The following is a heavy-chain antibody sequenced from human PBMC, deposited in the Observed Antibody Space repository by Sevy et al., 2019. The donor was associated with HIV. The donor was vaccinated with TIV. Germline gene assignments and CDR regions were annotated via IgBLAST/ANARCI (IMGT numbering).Heavy chain of an antibody. CDR3: ARGVGRYSSSPRLFYYYYYGMDV. V-gene: IGHV4-34*01. CDR1: GGSFSGYY. J-gene: IGHJ6*02. D-gene: IGHD6-13*01. Sequence: ETLSLTCAVYGGSFSGYYWSWIRQPPGKGLEWIGEINHSGSTNYNPSLKSRVTISVDTSKNQFSLKLSSVTAADTAVYYCARGVGRYSSSPRLFYYYYYGMDVWGQGTTVTVSS. CDR2: INHSGST.